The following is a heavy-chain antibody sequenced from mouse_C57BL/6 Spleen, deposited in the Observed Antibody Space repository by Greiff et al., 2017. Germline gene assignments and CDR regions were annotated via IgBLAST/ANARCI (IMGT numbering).Heavy chain of an antibody. Sequence: VQGVESGAELVRPGTSVSVSCKASGYAFTNYFIEWVKQRPGQGLEWMGVINPGSGGTNYTAKFKGKATLTADKSSSTAYMQLSSLTSEDSAVYCCARCDSSGYFFAYWGQGTLVTVSA. V-gene: IGHV1-54*01. CDR3: ARCDSSGYFFAY. J-gene: IGHJ3*01. CDR1: GYAFTNYF. D-gene: IGHD3-2*02. CDR2: INPGSGGT.